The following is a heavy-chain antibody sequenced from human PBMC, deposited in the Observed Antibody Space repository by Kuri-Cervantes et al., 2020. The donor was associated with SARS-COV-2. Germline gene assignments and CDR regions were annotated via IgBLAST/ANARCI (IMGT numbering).Heavy chain of an antibody. CDR1: GGSISSYY. J-gene: IGHJ3*02. Sequence: SETLSLTCTVSGGSISSYYWSWIRQPPGKGLEWIGYIYYSGSTNYNPSLKSRVTISVDTSKNQFPLKLSSVTAADTAVYYCAREVEGSDAFDIWGQGTMVTVSS. CDR2: IYYSGST. CDR3: AREVEGSDAFDI. V-gene: IGHV4-59*01.